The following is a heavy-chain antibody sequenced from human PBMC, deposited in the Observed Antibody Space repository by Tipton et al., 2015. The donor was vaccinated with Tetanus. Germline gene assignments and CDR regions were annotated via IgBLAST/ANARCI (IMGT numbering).Heavy chain of an antibody. V-gene: IGHV3-9*01. D-gene: IGHD2-2*01. J-gene: IGHJ6*02. CDR3: ARDRIVVVPAARCMDV. CDR2: ISWKSGTI. Sequence: RSLRLSCAASGFTFDDYAMHWVRQAPGKGLEWVSGISWKSGTIGYADSVKGRFTISRDNAKNSLYLQMNSLRAEDTAVYYCARDRIVVVPAARCMDVWGQGTTVTVSS. CDR1: GFTFDDYA.